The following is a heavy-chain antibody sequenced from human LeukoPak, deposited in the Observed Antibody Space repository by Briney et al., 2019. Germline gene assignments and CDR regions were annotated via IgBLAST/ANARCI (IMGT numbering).Heavy chain of an antibody. J-gene: IGHJ4*02. CDR1: GFTFNNYN. V-gene: IGHV3-21*01. CDR2: ITRDSIYT. Sequence: GGSLRLSCAASGFTFNNYNMNWVRQTPGKGLEWVSSITRDSIYTFYADSVRGRFTISRDNAKNSLYLQMNSLRAEDTAVYYCARDIGDYWGQGTLVTVSS. D-gene: IGHD2-15*01. CDR3: ARDIGDY.